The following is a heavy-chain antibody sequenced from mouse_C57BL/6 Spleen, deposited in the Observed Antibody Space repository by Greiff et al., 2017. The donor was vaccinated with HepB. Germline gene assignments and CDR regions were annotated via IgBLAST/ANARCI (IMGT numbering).Heavy chain of an antibody. J-gene: IGHJ2*01. V-gene: IGHV1-15*01. CDR2: IDPETGGT. D-gene: IGHD1-1*01. CDR1: GYTFTDYE. CDR3: TPLITTVVATSDY. Sequence: VQLQQSGAELVRPGASVTLSCKASGYTFTDYEMHWVKQTPVHGLEWIGAIDPETGGTAYNQKFKGKAILTADKSSSTAYMALRSLTSEDSAVYYCTPLITTVVATSDYWGQGTTLTVSS.